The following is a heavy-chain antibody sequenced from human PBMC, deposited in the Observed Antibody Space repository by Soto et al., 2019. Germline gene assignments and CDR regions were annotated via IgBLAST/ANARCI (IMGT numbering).Heavy chain of an antibody. CDR2: ISSDSGTI. J-gene: IGHJ4*02. CDR3: ARDKTIFGVVIIYFDY. CDR1: GFTFSSYW. Sequence: GGSLRLSCAASGFTFSSYWMSWVRQAPGKGLEWVSYISSDSGTIDYGDSVKGRFTISRDNAKNSLYLQMNSLRAEDTAVYYCARDKTIFGVVIIYFDYWGQGTLVTVSS. D-gene: IGHD3-3*01. V-gene: IGHV3-48*01.